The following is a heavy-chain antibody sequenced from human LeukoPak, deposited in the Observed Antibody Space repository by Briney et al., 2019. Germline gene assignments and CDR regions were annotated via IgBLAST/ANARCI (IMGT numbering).Heavy chain of an antibody. CDR2: IYPGDSGT. Sequence: GESLKISCKGSGYSFTSYWIGWVRQMPGKGLEWMGIIYPGDSGTRYSPSFQGQVTISADKSISTAYLQWSSLKASDTAMYYCARYRGAIVVVPAATSTNFYGMDVWGQGTTVTVSS. CDR3: ARYRGAIVVVPAATSTNFYGMDV. D-gene: IGHD2-2*01. V-gene: IGHV5-51*01. CDR1: GYSFTSYW. J-gene: IGHJ6*02.